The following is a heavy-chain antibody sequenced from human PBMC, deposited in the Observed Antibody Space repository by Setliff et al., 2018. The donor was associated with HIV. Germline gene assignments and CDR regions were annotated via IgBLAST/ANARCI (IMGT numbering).Heavy chain of an antibody. V-gene: IGHV4-59*11. CDR2: INQSENT. CDR3: ARGSSGWTFDY. J-gene: IGHJ4*02. CDR1: GGSMNIHY. D-gene: IGHD6-19*01. Sequence: SETLSLTCTVSGGSMNIHYWSWIRQPPGMGLEWIGEINQSENTNYNPSLKSRVTISADPSKNQFSLKLSSVTAADTAVYYCARGSSGWTFDYWGQGTLVTVSS.